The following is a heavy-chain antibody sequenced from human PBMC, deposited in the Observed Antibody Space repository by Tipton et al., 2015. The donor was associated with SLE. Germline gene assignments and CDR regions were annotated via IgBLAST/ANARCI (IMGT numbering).Heavy chain of an antibody. Sequence: TLSLTCSVSGDSMSLHYWSWIRQPPGKGLEWIGYIDYSGNTKYNPSLKSRVTISADTSKNHFSLNLSSMTAADTAVYYCARDLGSLWSRYGLDIWGQGTTVTVSS. CDR1: GDSMSLHY. CDR3: ARDLGSLWSRYGLDI. V-gene: IGHV4-59*11. CDR2: IDYSGNT. D-gene: IGHD2-21*01. J-gene: IGHJ6*02.